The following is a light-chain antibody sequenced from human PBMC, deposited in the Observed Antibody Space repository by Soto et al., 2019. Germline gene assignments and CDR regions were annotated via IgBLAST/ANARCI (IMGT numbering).Light chain of an antibody. V-gene: IGKV2-28*01. CDR1: QSLLLSSGNNY. CDR2: LGS. Sequence: SCKASQSLLLSSGNNYLDWYLQKPGQSPQLLIYLGSTRASGVPDRFSGSGSGTEFTLTISSLQPDDFATYYCQQYSTYPLTFGGGTKVDIK. J-gene: IGKJ4*01. CDR3: QQYSTYPLT.